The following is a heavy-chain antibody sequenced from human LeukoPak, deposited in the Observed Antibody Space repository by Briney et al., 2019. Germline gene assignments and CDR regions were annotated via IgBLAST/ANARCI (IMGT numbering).Heavy chain of an antibody. D-gene: IGHD3-3*01. CDR1: RFTFSNYW. CDR3: ARDQYDTWSRRGNFDS. Sequence: SGGSLRLSCAASRFTFSNYWMSWVRQAPGKGLEWVANIKPDGNEKNYVDSVKGRFTISRDNTKNSLYLQMNSLRVEDTAVFYCARDQYDTWSRRGNFDSWGQGTLVIVSS. J-gene: IGHJ4*02. CDR2: IKPDGNEK. V-gene: IGHV3-7*03.